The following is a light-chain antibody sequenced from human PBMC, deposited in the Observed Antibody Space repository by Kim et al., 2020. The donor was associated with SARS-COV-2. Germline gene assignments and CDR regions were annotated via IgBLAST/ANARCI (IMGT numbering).Light chain of an antibody. CDR2: DAA. CDR1: QSVSRGY. V-gene: IGKV3-20*01. Sequence: EIVLTQSPDTLSLSPGERATLSCRASQSVSRGYLAWYQQKPGQSPRLLIYDAASRATGIPDRFSGSGSGTDFTLTISRLEPEDFAVYYCQQYDSSTRTFGQGTKVDIK. J-gene: IGKJ1*01. CDR3: QQYDSSTRT.